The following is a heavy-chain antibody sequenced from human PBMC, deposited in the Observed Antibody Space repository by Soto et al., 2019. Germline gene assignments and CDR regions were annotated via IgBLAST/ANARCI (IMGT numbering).Heavy chain of an antibody. Sequence: SETLSLTCTVSGGSISSSSYYWGWIRQPPGKGLEWIGSIYYSGSTYYNPSLKSRVTISVDTSKNQFSLKLSSVTAADTAVYYCATTTIFGVVITVYYYYMDVWGKGTTVTVSS. CDR2: IYYSGST. V-gene: IGHV4-39*01. CDR3: ATTTIFGVVITVYYYYMDV. J-gene: IGHJ6*03. CDR1: GGSISSSSYY. D-gene: IGHD3-3*01.